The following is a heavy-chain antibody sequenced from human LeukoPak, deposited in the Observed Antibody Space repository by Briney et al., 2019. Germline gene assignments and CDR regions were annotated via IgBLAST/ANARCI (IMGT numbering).Heavy chain of an antibody. J-gene: IGHJ4*02. V-gene: IGHV3-53*01. CDR2: IYSGGNT. Sequence: GGSLRLSCTVSGFTVSSNSMSWVRQAPGKGLEWVSFIYSGGNTHYSDSVKGRFTISRDNSKNTLYLQMNSLRADDTAVYYCARRAGEYSHPHDYWGQGTLVTVSS. D-gene: IGHD4-17*01. CDR1: GFTVSSNS. CDR3: ARRAGEYSHPHDY.